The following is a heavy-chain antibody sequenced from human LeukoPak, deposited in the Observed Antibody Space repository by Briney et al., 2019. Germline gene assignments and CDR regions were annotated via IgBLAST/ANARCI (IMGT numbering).Heavy chain of an antibody. Sequence: QSGGSLRLSCAASGFTFSSYAMSGVRQSPEKGLEWVSSISGSGGITYYAGSVKGRFTISRDNSKNTLYLQMNSLRAEDTAEYYCAKMIVVVPAAFDYWGQGTLVTVSS. CDR3: AKMIVVVPAAFDY. J-gene: IGHJ4*02. V-gene: IGHV3-23*01. CDR2: ISGSGGIT. D-gene: IGHD2-2*01. CDR1: GFTFSSYA.